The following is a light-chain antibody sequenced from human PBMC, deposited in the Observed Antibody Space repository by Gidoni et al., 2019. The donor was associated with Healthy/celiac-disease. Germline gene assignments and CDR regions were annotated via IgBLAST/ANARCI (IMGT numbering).Light chain of an antibody. CDR3: AAWDDSLNGKV. Sequence: QSVLTQPPSASGTHGQRVTISCSGSSSNIGSNTVNWYQQLPGTAPKLLSYSNNQRPSGVPDLFSGSKSGTSASLAISGLQSEDEADYYCAAWDDSLNGKVFGTGTKVTVL. CDR2: SNN. CDR1: SSNIGSNT. V-gene: IGLV1-44*01. J-gene: IGLJ1*01.